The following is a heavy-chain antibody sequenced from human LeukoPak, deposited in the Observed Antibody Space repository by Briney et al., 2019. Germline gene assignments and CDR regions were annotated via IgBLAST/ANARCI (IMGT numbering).Heavy chain of an antibody. D-gene: IGHD3-10*01. CDR2: ISYDGSNK. CDR1: GFTFSSYA. Sequence: GGSPRLSCAASGFTFSSYAMHWVRQAPGKGLEWVAVISYDGSNKYYADSVKGRFTISRDNSKNTLYLQMNSLRAEDTAVYYCARDRGMGSGSYYGWFDPWGQGTLVTVSS. V-gene: IGHV3-30*04. CDR3: ARDRGMGSGSYYGWFDP. J-gene: IGHJ5*02.